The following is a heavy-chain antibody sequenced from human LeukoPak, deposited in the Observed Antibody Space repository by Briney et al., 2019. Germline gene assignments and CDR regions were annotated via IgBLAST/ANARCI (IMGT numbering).Heavy chain of an antibody. J-gene: IGHJ4*02. CDR1: GFTFSSYA. V-gene: IGHV3-33*01. CDR2: IWYDGSNK. D-gene: IGHD6-19*01. Sequence: PGRSLRLSCAASGFTFSSYAMHWVRQAPGKGLEWGAVIWYDGSNKYYADSVKGRFTISRDHSKNTLYLQMKSLRAEDTAVYYCVRELEIAVAGTLGYWGQGTLVTVSS. CDR3: VRELEIAVAGTLGY.